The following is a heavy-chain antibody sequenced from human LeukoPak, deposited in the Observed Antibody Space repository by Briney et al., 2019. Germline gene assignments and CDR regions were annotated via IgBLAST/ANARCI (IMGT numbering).Heavy chain of an antibody. CDR2: IGVAANT. V-gene: IGHV3-13*01. Sequence: GGSLRLSCAASGFTFSSYDMHWVRQATGKGLEWVSAIGVAANTFYSGSVKGRFTISRENAKNSLYLLMTSLRAEDTAVYYCARQNTPHGNFDYWGQGILVTVSS. J-gene: IGHJ4*02. CDR1: GFTFSSYD. CDR3: ARQNTPHGNFDY. D-gene: IGHD1-26*01.